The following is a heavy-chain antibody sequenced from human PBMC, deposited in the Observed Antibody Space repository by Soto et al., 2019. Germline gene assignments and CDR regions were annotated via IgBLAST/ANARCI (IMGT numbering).Heavy chain of an antibody. Sequence: SETPSLTCTVSGGSISSGDYYWSWIRQPPGKGLEWIGYIYYSGSTYYNPSLKSRVTISVDTSKNQFSLKLSAVTVADTAVYYCARGVNYYDSSGSSWFDPWGQGALVTVSS. V-gene: IGHV4-30-4*01. CDR1: GGSISSGDYY. CDR2: IYYSGST. J-gene: IGHJ5*02. D-gene: IGHD3-22*01. CDR3: ARGVNYYDSSGSSWFDP.